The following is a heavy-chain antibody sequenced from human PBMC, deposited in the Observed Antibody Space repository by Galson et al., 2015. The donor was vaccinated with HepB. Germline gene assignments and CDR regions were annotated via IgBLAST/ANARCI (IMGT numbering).Heavy chain of an antibody. J-gene: IGHJ3*01. V-gene: IGHV5-10-1*01. D-gene: IGHD6-19*01. Sequence: SLRISCQGSGYNFTNYWVTWVRQMPGEGLEWMGKIDPVDSYTNYSPSFQGHVTISTDKSISTAYLQWSSLKASDTAMYYCARQAIGYSSRGDGFDLWGQGTLVTLSS. CDR3: ARQAIGYSSRGDGFDL. CDR2: IDPVDSYT. CDR1: GYNFTNYW.